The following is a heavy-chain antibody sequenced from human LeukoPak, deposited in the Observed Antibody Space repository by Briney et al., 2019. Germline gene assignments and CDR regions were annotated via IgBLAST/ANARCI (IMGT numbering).Heavy chain of an antibody. D-gene: IGHD3-10*01. Sequence: SGTLSLTCAVSGGSISSSNWWSWVRQPPGRGLEWIGNIYHSGSTYYNPSLKSRVSISVDTSKNQFSLKLSSVTAADTAVYYCAREVGYYGSGSLSEFDYWGQGTLVTVSS. J-gene: IGHJ4*02. V-gene: IGHV4-4*02. CDR1: GGSISSSNW. CDR2: IYHSGST. CDR3: AREVGYYGSGSLSEFDY.